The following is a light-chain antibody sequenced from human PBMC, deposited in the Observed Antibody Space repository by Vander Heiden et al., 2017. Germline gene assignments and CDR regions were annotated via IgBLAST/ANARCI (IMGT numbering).Light chain of an antibody. V-gene: IGKV4-1*01. CDR3: QQYYSTPVT. J-gene: IGKJ4*01. CDR1: QSVLYSSNNKNY. CDR2: WAS. Sequence: DIVMTQYPVSLAVSLGERATINCKSSQSVLYSSNNKNYLAWYQQKPGQPPKLLIYWASTRESGVPDRFSGSGSGTDFTLTISSLQAEDVAVYYCQQYYSTPVTFGGGTKVEIK.